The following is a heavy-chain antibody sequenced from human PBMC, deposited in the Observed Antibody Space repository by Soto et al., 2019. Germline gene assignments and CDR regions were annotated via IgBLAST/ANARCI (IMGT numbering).Heavy chain of an antibody. D-gene: IGHD3-22*01. V-gene: IGHV3-11*01. J-gene: IGHJ6*02. CDR2: ISSSGSTI. Sequence: ISGIFPRTAKGLEWVSYISSSGSTIYYADSLKSRLTISRYNDKNSLYLKMNRVGDEDTAVYYCASSWMASRRYYFGQCGMQFWGQ. CDR3: ASSWMASRRYYFGQCGMQF.